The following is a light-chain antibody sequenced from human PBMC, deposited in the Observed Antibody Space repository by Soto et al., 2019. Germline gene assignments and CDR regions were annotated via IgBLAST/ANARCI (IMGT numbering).Light chain of an antibody. V-gene: IGLV2-23*01. Sequence: QSALTQPSSVSGSPGQSITISCTGTSGDVGNYNRVSWYQQYPGKAPKLMIYEGDKRPSGVSNRFFGSKSGNTASLTISGLQAADDADYYCCSFALRSTLVFGGGTKLTVL. CDR2: EGD. CDR1: SGDVGNYNR. CDR3: CSFALRSTLV. J-gene: IGLJ2*01.